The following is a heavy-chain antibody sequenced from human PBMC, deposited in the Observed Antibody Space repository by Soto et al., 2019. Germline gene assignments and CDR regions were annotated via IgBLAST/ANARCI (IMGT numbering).Heavy chain of an antibody. CDR1: GDSISSHH. CDR2: IYHTGRA. D-gene: IGHD5-18*01. CDR3: VRDTGYGTLDP. J-gene: IGHJ5*02. Sequence: PSETLSLTCTVSGDSISSHHLSWIRQPPGKGLEWIGYIYHTGRAFYNSSLKSRVSMSVDNSKNQISLNLRSVTAADTAVYYCVRDTGYGTLDPWGQGTLVTVSS. V-gene: IGHV4-59*11.